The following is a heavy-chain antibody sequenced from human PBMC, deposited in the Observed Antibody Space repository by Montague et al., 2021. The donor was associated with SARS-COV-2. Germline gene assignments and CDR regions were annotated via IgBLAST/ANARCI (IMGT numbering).Heavy chain of an antibody. CDR1: GFTFSTYA. CDR3: AKGTFRGFYPNPLFDY. J-gene: IGHJ4*02. V-gene: IGHV3-23*01. D-gene: IGHD3-10*01. Sequence: SLRLSCEASGFTFSTYAMSWVRQAPGKGLEWVSGISSSDGSTFYADSVKGRFNISRDNSKNTLYLQMHSLRADNTAVFYCAKGTFRGFYPNPLFDYWGQGTLVTVSS. CDR2: ISSSDGST.